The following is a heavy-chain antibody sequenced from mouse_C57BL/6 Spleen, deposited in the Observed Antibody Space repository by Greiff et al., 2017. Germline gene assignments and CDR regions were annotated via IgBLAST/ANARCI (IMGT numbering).Heavy chain of an antibody. J-gene: IGHJ1*03. CDR1: GYSITSGYY. Sequence: EVHLVESGPGLVKPSQSLSLTCSVTGYSITSGYYWNWIRQFPGNKLEWMGYISYDGSNNYNPSLKNRISITRDTSKNQFFLKLNSVTTEDTATYYCARGNYGSEIWYFDVWGTGTTVTVSS. CDR2: ISYDGSN. CDR3: ARGNYGSEIWYFDV. V-gene: IGHV3-6*01. D-gene: IGHD1-1*01.